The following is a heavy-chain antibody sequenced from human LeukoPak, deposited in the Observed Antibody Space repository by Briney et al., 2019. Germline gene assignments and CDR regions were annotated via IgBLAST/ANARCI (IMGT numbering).Heavy chain of an antibody. Sequence: GASVKVSCKPSGYTFTRYYMHWVRQAPGQGLEWMGRIIPILGIANYAQKFQGRVTITADKSTSTAYMELSSLRSEDTDVYFCASSGYYKRSGYYRTEYFQHWGQGTLVTVSS. CDR3: ASSGYYKRSGYYRTEYFQH. CDR2: IIPILGIA. CDR1: GYTFTRYY. D-gene: IGHD3-22*01. V-gene: IGHV1-69*02. J-gene: IGHJ1*01.